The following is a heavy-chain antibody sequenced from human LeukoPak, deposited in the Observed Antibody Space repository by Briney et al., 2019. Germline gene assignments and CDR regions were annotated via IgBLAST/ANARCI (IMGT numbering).Heavy chain of an antibody. Sequence: EASVKVSCKASGGTFSSYAISWVRQAPGQGLEWMGRIIPILGIANYAQKFQGRVTITADKSTSTAYMELSSLRSEDTAVYYCARENPVSWGSGNSAFDYWGQGTLVTVSS. CDR3: ARENPVSWGSGNSAFDY. J-gene: IGHJ4*02. D-gene: IGHD3-10*01. CDR2: IIPILGIA. V-gene: IGHV1-69*04. CDR1: GGTFSSYA.